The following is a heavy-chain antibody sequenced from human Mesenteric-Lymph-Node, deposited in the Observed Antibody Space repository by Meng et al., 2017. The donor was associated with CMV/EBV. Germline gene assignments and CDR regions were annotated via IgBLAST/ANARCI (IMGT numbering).Heavy chain of an antibody. J-gene: IGHJ4*02. V-gene: IGHV3-30-3*02. CDR3: VKDLIEPEV. CDR1: GFTLSNYA. Sequence: GGSLRLSCAVSGFTLSNYAMHWVRQAPGKGLEWVAVISYDGSNKYFGDSVKGRFTISRDKSKNMVYLEMNSLRIEDTAVYYCVKDLIEPEVWGQGTLVTVSS. CDR2: ISYDGSNK. D-gene: IGHD1-14*01.